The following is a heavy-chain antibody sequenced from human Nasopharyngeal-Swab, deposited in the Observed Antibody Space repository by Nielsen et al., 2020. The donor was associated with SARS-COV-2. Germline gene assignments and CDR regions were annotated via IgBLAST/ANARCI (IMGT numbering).Heavy chain of an antibody. CDR1: GFTFSGSA. CDR2: IRSKANSYAT. V-gene: IGHV3-73*01. J-gene: IGHJ6*02. Sequence: GSLRLSCAASGFTFSGSAMHWVRQASGKGLEWVGRIRSKANSYATAYAASVKGRFTISRDDSKNTAHLQMNSLKTEDTAVYYCTRGPHYYYYCMDVWGQGTTVTVSS. CDR3: TRGPHYYYYCMDV.